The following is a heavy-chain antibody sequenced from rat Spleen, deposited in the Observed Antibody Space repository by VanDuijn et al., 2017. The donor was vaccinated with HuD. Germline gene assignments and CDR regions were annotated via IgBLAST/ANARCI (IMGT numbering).Heavy chain of an antibody. Sequence: EVQLVESGGGLVQPGRSLKLSCAASGFTFSDYGVAWVRQAPTKGLEWVATISYGDSSGHSSTYYRDSVKGRFSISRDNAKNTQYLQMDSLRSEDTATYYCASLTTEGNWFAYWGQGTLVTVSS. V-gene: IGHV5-29*01. D-gene: IGHD1-11*01. CDR1: GFTFSDYG. CDR3: ASLTTEGNWFAY. J-gene: IGHJ3*01. CDR2: ISYGDSSGHSST.